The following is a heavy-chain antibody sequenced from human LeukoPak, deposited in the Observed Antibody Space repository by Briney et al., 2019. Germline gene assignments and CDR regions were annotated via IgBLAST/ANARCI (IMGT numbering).Heavy chain of an antibody. Sequence: NSSETLSLTCTVSGGSISSYYWSWIRQSPGKGLEWIGYIYYSGSTNYNPSLKSRVTISVDTSKNQFSLKLSSVTAADTAVYYCARLSGIAVAGTPNWGQGTLVTVSS. V-gene: IGHV4-59*08. CDR3: ARLSGIAVAGTPN. D-gene: IGHD6-19*01. CDR2: IYYSGST. CDR1: GGSISSYY. J-gene: IGHJ4*02.